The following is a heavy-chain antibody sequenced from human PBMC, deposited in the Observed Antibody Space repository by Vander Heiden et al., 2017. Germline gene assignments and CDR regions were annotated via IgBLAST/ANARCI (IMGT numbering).Heavy chain of an antibody. D-gene: IGHD1-20*01. CDR2: IWYDGNNK. J-gene: IGHJ6*02. V-gene: IGHV3-33*01. CDR1: GFTFSSYG. CDR3: ARDRYTTSSGVVDV. Sequence: QVQLVESGGGVVQPGRSLRLSCAASGFTFSSYGMHWVRQAPGKGLGWVAVIWYDGNNKYYADSVKGRFTISRDNSKNTLYLQMNSLRAEDTAVYYCARDRYTTSSGVVDVWGQGTTVTVSS.